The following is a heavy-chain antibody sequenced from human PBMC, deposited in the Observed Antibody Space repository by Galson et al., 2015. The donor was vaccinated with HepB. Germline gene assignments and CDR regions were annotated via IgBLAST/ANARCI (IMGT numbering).Heavy chain of an antibody. J-gene: IGHJ6*02. CDR2: INPDGSEK. V-gene: IGHV3-7*03. D-gene: IGHD3-10*01. CDR1: EFTFSSYW. Sequence: SLRLSCAASEFTFSSYWMNWVRQAPGKGLEWVANINPDGSEKYYVASLKGRFTISRDNAKNPLYLQMDSLRAEDTAVYYCARRISLVRGIITKPDYYYGMDVWGQGTTVTVAS. CDR3: ARRISLVRGIITKPDYYYGMDV.